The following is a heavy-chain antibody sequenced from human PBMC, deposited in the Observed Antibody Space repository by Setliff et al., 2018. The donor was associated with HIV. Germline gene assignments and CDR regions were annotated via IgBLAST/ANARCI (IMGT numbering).Heavy chain of an antibody. Sequence: ASVKVSCKASGYTFTSYGISWVRQAPGQGLEWMGWISAYNGNTNYAQKLQGRVTMTTDTSTSTAYMELRSLRSDDTAVYYCARDPRLAAAGGPDAFDIWGQGTLVTVSS. CDR2: ISAYNGNT. CDR1: GYTFTSYG. V-gene: IGHV1-18*01. CDR3: ARDPRLAAAGGPDAFDI. D-gene: IGHD6-13*01. J-gene: IGHJ3*02.